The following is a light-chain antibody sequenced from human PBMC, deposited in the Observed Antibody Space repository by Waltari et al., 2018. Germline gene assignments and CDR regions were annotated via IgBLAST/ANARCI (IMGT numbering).Light chain of an antibody. CDR3: QQYDNWPPYT. J-gene: IGKJ2*01. Sequence: EIVMTQSPATLSVSPGESATLSCRASQSVSRNLAWYQQKPGQAPRLLIFGASTRATGIPDRFSGNGSGTDCTLTISSLQSEDFAVYYWQQYDNWPPYTFGQGTKLEIK. CDR2: GAS. V-gene: IGKV3-15*01. CDR1: QSVSRN.